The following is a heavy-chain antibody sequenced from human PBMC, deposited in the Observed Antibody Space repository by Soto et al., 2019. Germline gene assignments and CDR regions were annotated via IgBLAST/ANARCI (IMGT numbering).Heavy chain of an antibody. J-gene: IGHJ4*02. CDR1: GFTFSSYA. Sequence: GGSLRLSCAASGFTFSSYAMPWVGQAPGKXLEWVAVIWYDGSNKYYADYVKARLTLYRDNSKNTLYLQMNRMTADDTAVYYCESERVVTAAIEVGFFDYWGQGTLVTVSS. V-gene: IGHV3-33*01. CDR3: ESERVVTAAIEVGFFDY. D-gene: IGHD2-2*01. CDR2: IWYDGSNK.